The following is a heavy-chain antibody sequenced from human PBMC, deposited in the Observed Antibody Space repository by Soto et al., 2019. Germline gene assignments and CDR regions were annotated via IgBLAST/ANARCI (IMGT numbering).Heavy chain of an antibody. CDR3: ARRGWDEGYSGYDNWFDP. CDR1: GYSFTSYW. J-gene: IGHJ5*02. CDR2: IYPGDSDT. Sequence: PGESLKISCKGSGYSFTSYWIGWVRQMPGKGLEWMGIIYPGDSDTRYSPSFQGQVTISADKSISTAYLQWSSLKASDTAMYYCARRGWDEGYSGYDNWFDPWGQGTLVTVP. D-gene: IGHD5-12*01. V-gene: IGHV5-51*01.